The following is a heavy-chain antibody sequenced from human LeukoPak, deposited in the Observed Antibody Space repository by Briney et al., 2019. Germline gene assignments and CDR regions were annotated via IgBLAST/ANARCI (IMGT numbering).Heavy chain of an antibody. J-gene: IGHJ4*02. CDR1: GGSISSGGYY. CDR3: ATEPYGDYVFDY. CDR2: IYYSGST. V-gene: IGHV4-31*03. Sequence: SETLSLTCTVSGGSISSGGYYWSWIRQHPGKGLGWIGYIYYSGSTYYNPSLKSRVTISVDTSKNQFSLKLISVTAADTAVYYCATEPYGDYVFDYWGQGTLVTVSS. D-gene: IGHD4-17*01.